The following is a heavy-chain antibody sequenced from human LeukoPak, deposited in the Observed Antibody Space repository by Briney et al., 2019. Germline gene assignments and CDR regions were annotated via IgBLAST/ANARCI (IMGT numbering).Heavy chain of an antibody. V-gene: IGHV3-7*01. Sequence: PGGSLRLSCAASGFTFSSYWMSWVRQAPGKGLEWVANIKQDGSEKYYVDSVKGRFTISRDNAKNSLYLQMNSLRAEDTAVYYCAREMDIVVVPAAKLNDYWGQGTLVTVSS. CDR3: AREMDIVVVPAAKLNDY. J-gene: IGHJ4*02. D-gene: IGHD2-2*03. CDR2: IKQDGSEK. CDR1: GFTFSSYW.